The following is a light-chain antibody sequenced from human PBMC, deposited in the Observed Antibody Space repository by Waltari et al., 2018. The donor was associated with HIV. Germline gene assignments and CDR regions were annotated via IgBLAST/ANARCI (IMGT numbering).Light chain of an antibody. CDR2: EVS. Sequence: QSALTQPASVSGSPGQSITISCTGTISHVGGYDFVSCYQLHPGKAPKLMIYEVSNRPSGVSNRFSGSKSGNTASLTISGLQAEDEADYYCSSFTSSSSPVQFGGGTKLTVL. CDR1: ISHVGGYDF. CDR3: SSFTSSSSPVQ. J-gene: IGLJ2*01. V-gene: IGLV2-14*01.